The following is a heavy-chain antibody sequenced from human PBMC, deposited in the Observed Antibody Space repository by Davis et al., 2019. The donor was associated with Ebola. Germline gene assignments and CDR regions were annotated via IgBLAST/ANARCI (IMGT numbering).Heavy chain of an antibody. D-gene: IGHD1-26*01. V-gene: IGHV1-46*01. Sequence: ASVKVSCKASGGTFSSYAISRVRQAPGQGLEWMGIINPSGGSTSYAQRFQDRVTMTRDTSTSTVYMELSSLRSEDTALYYCARGFSTIGDYWGQGTLLTVSS. J-gene: IGHJ4*02. CDR3: ARGFSTIGDY. CDR2: INPSGGST. CDR1: GGTFSSYA.